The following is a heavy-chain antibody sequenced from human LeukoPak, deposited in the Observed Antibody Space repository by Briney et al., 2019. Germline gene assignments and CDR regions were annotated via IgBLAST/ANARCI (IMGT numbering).Heavy chain of an antibody. Sequence: SETLSLTCAVSGGSISSSNWWSWVRQPPGKGLEWIGEIYHSGSTNYNPSLKSRVTISVDKSKNQFSLKLSSVTAADTAVYYCARASDLSSGWYEQFFDYWGQGTLVTVSS. CDR1: GGSISSSNW. J-gene: IGHJ4*02. V-gene: IGHV4-4*02. CDR2: IYHSGST. D-gene: IGHD6-19*01. CDR3: ARASDLSSGWYEQFFDY.